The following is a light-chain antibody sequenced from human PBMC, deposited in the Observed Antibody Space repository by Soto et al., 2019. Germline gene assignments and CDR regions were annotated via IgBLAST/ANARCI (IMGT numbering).Light chain of an antibody. CDR1: SSDVGGYNY. J-gene: IGLJ7*01. CDR2: DVS. CDR3: SSYTSSSTLL. V-gene: IGLV2-14*01. Sequence: QSVLTQPASVSGSPGQSITISCTGTSSDVGGYNYVSWYQQHPGKAPTFMIYDVSNRPSGVSNRFSGSKSGNTASLTISGLQAEDEADYYCSSYTSSSTLLFGGGTQLTVL.